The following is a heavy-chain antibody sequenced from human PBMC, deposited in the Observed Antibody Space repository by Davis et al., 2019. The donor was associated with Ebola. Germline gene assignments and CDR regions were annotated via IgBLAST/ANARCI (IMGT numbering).Heavy chain of an antibody. J-gene: IGHJ4*02. CDR2: ISYDGSNK. V-gene: IGHV3-30*18. CDR1: GFTFSSYG. Sequence: PGGSLRLSCAASGFTFSSYGMHWVRQAPGKGLEWVAVISYDGSNKYYADSVKGRFTVSRDNFKNTLYLQMNSLRPEDSAVYYCANDLWRRAQGIEYWGQGTLVTVSS. CDR3: ANDLWRRAQGIEY. D-gene: IGHD2/OR15-2a*01.